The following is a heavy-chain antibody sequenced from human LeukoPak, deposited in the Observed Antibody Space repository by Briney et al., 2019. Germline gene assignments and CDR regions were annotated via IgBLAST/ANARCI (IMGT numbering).Heavy chain of an antibody. CDR2: IYHSGST. CDR1: GYSISSGYY. V-gene: IGHV4-38-2*02. CDR3: RGGFGELWLDAFDI. D-gene: IGHD3-10*01. J-gene: IGHJ3*02. Sequence: SETLSLTCTVSGYSISSGYYWGWIRQPPGKGLEWIGSIYHSGSTYYNPSLKSRVTISVDTSKNQFSLKLSSVTAADTAVYYCRGGFGELWLDAFDIWGQGTMVTVSS.